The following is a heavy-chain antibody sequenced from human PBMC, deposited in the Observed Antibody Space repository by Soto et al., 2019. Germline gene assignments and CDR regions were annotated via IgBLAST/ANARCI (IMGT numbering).Heavy chain of an antibody. CDR2: ITYGGSI. CDR1: GAYMTNDDFF. CDR3: AKMERTQLWLLVQN. V-gene: IGHV4-31*03. D-gene: IGHD5-18*01. J-gene: IGHJ4*02. Sequence: TLSLTGTVAGAYMTNDDFFWSWVRQHPDKGLEWLAYITYGGSIYYNPSLRSRLSVSIDKSKSQFSLNVRSVTAADTAVYFCAKMERTQLWLLVQNWGQGLPVTVSS.